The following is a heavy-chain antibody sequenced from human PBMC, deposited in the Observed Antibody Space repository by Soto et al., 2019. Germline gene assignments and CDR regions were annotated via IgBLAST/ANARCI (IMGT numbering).Heavy chain of an antibody. Sequence: QVQLVESGGGVVQPGRSLRLSCAASGFTFSAYTMHWVRQPPGKGLEWVSGISYDGNNERYTDPVKGRFTVSRDNSKSKLYLQMNSLTSEDTAVYYCARDGYTGSSDGFDICGLGSMVTVSS. J-gene: IGHJ3*02. V-gene: IGHV3-30-3*01. CDR1: GFTFSAYT. D-gene: IGHD1-26*01. CDR2: ISYDGNNE. CDR3: ARDGYTGSSDGFDI.